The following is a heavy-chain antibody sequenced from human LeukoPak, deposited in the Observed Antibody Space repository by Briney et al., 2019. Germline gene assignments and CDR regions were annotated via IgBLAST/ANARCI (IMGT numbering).Heavy chain of an antibody. V-gene: IGHV3-7*01. CDR3: ARGSSGYYYYYYGMDV. CDR2: IKQDGSEK. CDR1: GFTFSSYW. Sequence: PGGSLRLSCAASGFTFSSYWMSRVRQAPGKGLEWVANIKQDGSEKYYVDSVKGRFTISRDNAKNSLYLQMDSLRAEDTAVYYCARGSSGYYYYYYGMDVWGQGTTVTVSS. D-gene: IGHD3-22*01. J-gene: IGHJ6*02.